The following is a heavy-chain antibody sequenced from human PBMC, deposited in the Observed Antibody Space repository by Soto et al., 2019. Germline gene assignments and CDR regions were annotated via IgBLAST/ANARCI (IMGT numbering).Heavy chain of an antibody. CDR2: IIPIFGTA. V-gene: IGHV1-69*13. Sequence: ASVKVSCKASGGTFSSYAISWVRQAPGQGLEWMGGIIPIFGTANYAQKFQGRVTITADESTSTAYMELSSLRSEDTAVYYCARFSRIGRDYYGMDVWGQGTTVTVSS. CDR1: GGTFSSYA. D-gene: IGHD3-3*02. J-gene: IGHJ6*02. CDR3: ARFSRIGRDYYGMDV.